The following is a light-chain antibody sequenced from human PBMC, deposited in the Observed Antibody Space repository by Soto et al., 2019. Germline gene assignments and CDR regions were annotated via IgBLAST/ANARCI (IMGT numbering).Light chain of an antibody. CDR3: RPYTTTTPVVA. J-gene: IGLJ2*01. CDR2: DVT. V-gene: IGLV2-14*03. CDR1: SSDFGGYNY. Sequence: QSALTQPASVSGSPGQSITISCSGTSSDFGGYNYVSWYQQHPGKAPKLLIYDVTNRPSGVSNRFSGSKFGNTASLTISGLQAEDEGDYYCRPYTTTTPVVAFGGGTKLTVL.